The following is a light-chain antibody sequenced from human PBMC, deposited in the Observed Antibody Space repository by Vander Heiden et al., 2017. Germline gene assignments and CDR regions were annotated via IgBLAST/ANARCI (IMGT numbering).Light chain of an antibody. J-gene: IGKJ1*01. CDR1: QSISSY. Sequence: DIQMTQSPSSPSSSVGDRVTLPCRASQSISSYLNWYQQKPGKAPKLLIYAASSLQSGVPSRFSGSGSGTDLTLTISSLQPEDFATYYCQQSYSTPRTFGQGTKVEIK. V-gene: IGKV1-39*01. CDR2: AAS. CDR3: QQSYSTPRT.